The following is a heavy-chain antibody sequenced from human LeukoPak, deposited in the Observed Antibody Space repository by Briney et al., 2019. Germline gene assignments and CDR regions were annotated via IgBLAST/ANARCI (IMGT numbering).Heavy chain of an antibody. CDR1: GFTSSSYA. CDR3: ARRPGYGHYFDY. V-gene: IGHV3-30*04. J-gene: IGHJ4*02. D-gene: IGHD5-12*01. CDR2: ISYDGSNK. Sequence: GGSLRLSCAASGFTSSSYAMHWVRQAPGKGLEWVAVISYDGSNKYYADSVKGRFTISRDNSKNTLYLQMNSLRAEDTAVYYCARRPGYGHYFDYWGQGALVTVSS.